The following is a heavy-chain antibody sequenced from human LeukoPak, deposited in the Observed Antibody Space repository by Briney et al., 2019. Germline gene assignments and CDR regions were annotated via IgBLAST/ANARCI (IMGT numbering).Heavy chain of an antibody. Sequence: SETLSLTCAVSGGSISSGGYSWSWIRQPPGKGLEWIGYIYHSGSTYYNPFLKSRVTISVDRSKNQFSLKLSSVTAADTAVYYCARGVDSNYPDAFDIWGQGTMVTVSS. V-gene: IGHV4-30-2*01. CDR3: ARGVDSNYPDAFDI. CDR1: GGSISSGGYS. J-gene: IGHJ3*02. D-gene: IGHD4-11*01. CDR2: IYHSGST.